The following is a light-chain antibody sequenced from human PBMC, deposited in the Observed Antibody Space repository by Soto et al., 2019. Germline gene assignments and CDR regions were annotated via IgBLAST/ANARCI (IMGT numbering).Light chain of an antibody. J-gene: IGKJ4*01. V-gene: IGKV3-11*01. CDR1: QFVSSN. CDR3: QQHISWPLT. Sequence: EIVMTQSPVTLSVSPGERATLSCRASQFVSSNLAWYQQKPGQAPRLLVYDASNRATGIPTRFSGSGSGTDFTLTISNLEPEDFAVYYCQQHISWPLTFGGGTKVDI. CDR2: DAS.